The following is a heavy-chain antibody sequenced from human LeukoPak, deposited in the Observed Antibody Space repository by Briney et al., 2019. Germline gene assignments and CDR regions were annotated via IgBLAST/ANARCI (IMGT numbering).Heavy chain of an antibody. CDR2: IYYSGST. Sequence: PSETLSLTCTVSGGSISSSSHYWGWIRQPPGKGLEWIGNIYYSGSTYYNPSLKSRVTISVDTSKNQFSLKLSSVTAADTAVYYCARSSPKGSVPAAEIFDYWGLGTLVTVSS. CDR3: ARSSPKGSVPAAEIFDY. CDR1: GGSISSSSHY. V-gene: IGHV4-39*01. J-gene: IGHJ4*02. D-gene: IGHD2-2*01.